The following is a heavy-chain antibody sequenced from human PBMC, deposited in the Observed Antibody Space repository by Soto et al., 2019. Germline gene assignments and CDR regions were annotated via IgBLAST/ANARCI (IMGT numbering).Heavy chain of an antibody. CDR3: ARGCFADGVGGKWLDP. D-gene: IGHD3-16*01. CDR2: INPNSGGT. Sequence: ASVKVSCKASGYTFTGYCMHWVLQAPGQGLEWMGWINPNSGGTNYAQKFQGRVTMTRDTSISTAYMELSRLRSDDTAVYYCARGCFADGVGGKWLDPWGQGTLVT. J-gene: IGHJ5*02. V-gene: IGHV1-2*02. CDR1: GYTFTGYC.